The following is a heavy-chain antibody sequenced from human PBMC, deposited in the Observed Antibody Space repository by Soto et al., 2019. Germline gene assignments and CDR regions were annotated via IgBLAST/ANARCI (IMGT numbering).Heavy chain of an antibody. D-gene: IGHD2-2*01. CDR3: ADRPYCGFTSCYGMDFFDL. Sequence: QITLEESGPPLVKPTQTLTLTCSFSGFSLAASGVGVGWIRQPPVQALEWLAIVYWDVDKKYSPSLTSRLTVTCDTTKIQVVLTVTNMDPADTGTYFGADRPYCGFTSCYGMDFFDLWGRGILVTVTS. CDR2: VYWDVDK. V-gene: IGHV2-5*02. CDR1: GFSLAASGVG. J-gene: IGHJ4*02.